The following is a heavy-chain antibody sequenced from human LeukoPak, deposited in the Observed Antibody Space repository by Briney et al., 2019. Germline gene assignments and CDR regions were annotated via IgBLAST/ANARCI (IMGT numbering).Heavy chain of an antibody. Sequence: PSETLSLTCTVSGGSISSYYWSWIRQPPGRGLEWIGYIYYSGSTNYNPSLKSRVTISVDTSKNQFSLKLSSVTAADAAVYYCARGSGGSYFDYWGQGTLVTVSS. D-gene: IGHD1-26*01. CDR2: IYYSGST. CDR3: ARGSGGSYFDY. CDR1: GGSISSYY. J-gene: IGHJ4*02. V-gene: IGHV4-59*01.